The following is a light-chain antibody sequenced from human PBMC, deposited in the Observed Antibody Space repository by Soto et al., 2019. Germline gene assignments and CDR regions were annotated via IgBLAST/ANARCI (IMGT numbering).Light chain of an antibody. Sequence: DIQMTQSPSTLSASVGDRVTITCRASQSFSSWLAWYQQKPGKAPKVLMYKASTLESGVPSRFSGSGSGTEFTLTISRLQPDDFATYYCQQYNTYPLTFGGGTRLEIK. V-gene: IGKV1-5*03. CDR1: QSFSSW. CDR2: KAS. CDR3: QQYNTYPLT. J-gene: IGKJ4*01.